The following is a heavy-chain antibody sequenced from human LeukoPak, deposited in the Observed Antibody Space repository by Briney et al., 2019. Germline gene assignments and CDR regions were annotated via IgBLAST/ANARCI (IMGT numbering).Heavy chain of an antibody. V-gene: IGHV3-30-3*01. CDR1: GFTFGTYA. D-gene: IGHD3-10*01. CDR2: LSYDGSKN. CDR3: ARDPESMIRGVISYFDS. Sequence: PGGSLRLSCAASGFTFGTYAMHWVRQAPGKGLEWVAVLSYDGSKNYYVDSVKGRFTISRDNSKNTLYLQMNSLRTEDTAVYYCARDPESMIRGVISYFDSWGQGTLVTVSS. J-gene: IGHJ4*02.